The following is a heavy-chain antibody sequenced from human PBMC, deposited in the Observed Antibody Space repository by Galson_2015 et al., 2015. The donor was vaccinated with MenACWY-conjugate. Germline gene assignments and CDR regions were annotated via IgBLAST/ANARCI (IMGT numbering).Heavy chain of an antibody. V-gene: IGHV3-30*03. CDR2: ISFDGSDE. CDR3: FSSGYQPGHY. J-gene: IGHJ4*02. CDR1: GFTFSYYG. Sequence: SLRLSCAASGFTFSYYGMHWVRQAPGKGLEWLAVISFDGSDEYYADSVKGRFTLSRDNSQNTVFLQMNSLRVEDTAVYYCFSSGYQPGHYWGQGTLVTVSS. D-gene: IGHD3-22*01.